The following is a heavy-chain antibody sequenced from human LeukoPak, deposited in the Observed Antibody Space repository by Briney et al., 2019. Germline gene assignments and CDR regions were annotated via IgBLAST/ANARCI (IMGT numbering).Heavy chain of an antibody. CDR1: GGSISGYY. Sequence: PSETLSLTCTTSGGSISGYYWSWIRQPPGKGLEWIGEINHSGSTNYNPSLKSRVTISVDTSKNQFSLKLSSVTAADTAVYYCARGHFLTYYYDSSGYSDAFDIWGQGTMVTVSS. D-gene: IGHD3-22*01. CDR3: ARGHFLTYYYDSSGYSDAFDI. V-gene: IGHV4-34*01. CDR2: INHSGST. J-gene: IGHJ3*02.